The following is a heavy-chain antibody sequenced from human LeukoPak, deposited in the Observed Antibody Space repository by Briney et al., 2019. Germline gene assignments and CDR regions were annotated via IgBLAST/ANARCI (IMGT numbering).Heavy chain of an antibody. CDR2: INLNSGGT. J-gene: IGHJ4*02. D-gene: IGHD6-13*01. V-gene: IGHV1-2*02. CDR3: ARDLDGIAAAGTDY. CDR1: GYTFTGYY. Sequence: GASVKVSCKASGYTFTGYYMHWVRQAPGQGLEWMGWINLNSGGTNYAQKFQGRVTMTRDTSISTAYMELSRLRSDDTAVYYCARDLDGIAAAGTDYWGQGTLVTVSS.